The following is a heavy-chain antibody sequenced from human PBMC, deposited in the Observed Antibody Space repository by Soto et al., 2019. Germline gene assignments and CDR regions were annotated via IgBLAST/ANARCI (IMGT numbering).Heavy chain of an antibody. CDR2: IYYSGST. V-gene: IGHV4-39*01. Sequence: SETLSLTCTVSGGSISSSSYYWGWIRQPPGKGLEWIGSIYYSGSTYYNPSLKSRVTISVDTSKNQFSLKLSSVTAADTAVYYCARLGSGWLLFDYWGQGTLVTVSS. J-gene: IGHJ4*02. D-gene: IGHD6-19*01. CDR3: ARLGSGWLLFDY. CDR1: GGSISSSSYY.